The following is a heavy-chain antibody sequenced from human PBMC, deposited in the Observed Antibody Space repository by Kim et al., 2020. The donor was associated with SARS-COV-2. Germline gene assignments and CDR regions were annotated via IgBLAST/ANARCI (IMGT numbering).Heavy chain of an antibody. Sequence: ASVKVSCKASGYTFTSYAMHWVRQAPGQRLEWMGWINAGNGNTKYSQKFQGRVTITRDTSASTAYMELSSLRSEDTAVYYCARAASLRYFDWLLSGVDWFDPWGQGTLVTVSS. CDR3: ARAASLRYFDWLLSGVDWFDP. J-gene: IGHJ5*02. D-gene: IGHD3-9*01. V-gene: IGHV1-3*01. CDR1: GYTFTSYA. CDR2: INAGNGNT.